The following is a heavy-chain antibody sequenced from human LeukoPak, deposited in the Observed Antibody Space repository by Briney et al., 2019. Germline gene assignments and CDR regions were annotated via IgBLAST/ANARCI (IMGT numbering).Heavy chain of an antibody. Sequence: ASVKVSCKASGGTFSSYGISWVRQAPGQGLEWMGWISAYNGNTNYAQKLQGRVTMTTDTSTSTACMELRSLRSDDTAVYYCARDFRHGVVVAADHGMDVWGQGTTVTVSS. CDR3: ARDFRHGVVVAADHGMDV. V-gene: IGHV1-18*01. J-gene: IGHJ6*02. D-gene: IGHD2-15*01. CDR1: GGTFSSYG. CDR2: ISAYNGNT.